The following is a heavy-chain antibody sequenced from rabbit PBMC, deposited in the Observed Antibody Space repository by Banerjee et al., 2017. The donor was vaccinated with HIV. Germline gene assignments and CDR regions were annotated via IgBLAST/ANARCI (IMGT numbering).Heavy chain of an antibody. D-gene: IGHD6-1*01. V-gene: IGHV1S45*01. J-gene: IGHJ4*01. CDR3: ARGAAITAYDYYFDL. CDR2: IYTGSSGST. Sequence: QEQLVESGGGLVQPEGSLTLTCTASGFSFSTSYYMCWVRQAPGKGLEWIACIYTGSSGSTNYASWAKGRFTISKTSTTVTLQMTSLTAADTATYFCARGAAITAYDYYFDLWGQGTLVTVS. CDR1: GFSFSTSYY.